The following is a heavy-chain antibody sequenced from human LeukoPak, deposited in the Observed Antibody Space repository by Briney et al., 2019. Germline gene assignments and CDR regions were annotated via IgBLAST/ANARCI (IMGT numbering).Heavy chain of an antibody. V-gene: IGHV3-23*01. CDR1: GFIFSSYG. J-gene: IGHJ4*02. CDR2: ISSSAGST. Sequence: PGGSLRLSCAASGFIFSSYGMSWVRQAPGKGLEWVSAISSSAGSTYYADSVKGRFTISRDNSKNTLYLQMNSLRAEDTAVYYCAKVSHYGDYLTFDYWGQGTLVIVSS. D-gene: IGHD4-17*01. CDR3: AKVSHYGDYLTFDY.